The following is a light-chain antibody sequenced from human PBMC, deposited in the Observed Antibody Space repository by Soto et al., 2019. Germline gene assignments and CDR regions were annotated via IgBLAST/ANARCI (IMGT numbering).Light chain of an antibody. V-gene: IGKV3-15*01. CDR1: QSVSSN. CDR3: QQYNNWHPWK. CDR2: GAS. J-gene: IGKJ1*01. Sequence: EIVMPQSPATLSVSPGERATLSCRASQSVSSNLAWYQQKPGQAPRILIYGASTSATGIPARFSGSGSGTEFTLTISSPQSEDFAVYYYQQYNNWHPWKFGQGTKVEIK.